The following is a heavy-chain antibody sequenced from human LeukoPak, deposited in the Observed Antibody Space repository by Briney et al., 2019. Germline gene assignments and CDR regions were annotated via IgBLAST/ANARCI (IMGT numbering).Heavy chain of an antibody. CDR2: INSDGSST. CDR3: AREHYDFWSGYSKSNDY. Sequence: PGGSLRLSCAAFGFTFSSYWMHWVRQAPGKGLVWVSRINSDGSSTSYADSVKGRFTISRDNAKNTLYLQMNSLRAEDTAVYYCAREHYDFWSGYSKSNDYWGQGTLVTVSS. D-gene: IGHD3-3*01. V-gene: IGHV3-74*01. J-gene: IGHJ4*02. CDR1: GFTFSSYW.